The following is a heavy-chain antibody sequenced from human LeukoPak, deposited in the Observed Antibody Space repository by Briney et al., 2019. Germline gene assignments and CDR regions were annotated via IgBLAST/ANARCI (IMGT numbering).Heavy chain of an antibody. J-gene: IGHJ4*02. Sequence: ASETLSLTCTVSGASITSNTYFWGWIRQPPGKGLEWIGSINDSGSNYYNPSLNSRITISVDTYKIQFSLKLRSVSAADTAVYYCARHFYSYTNFDYWGPGTLVTVSS. D-gene: IGHD4-11*01. CDR3: ARHFYSYTNFDY. CDR2: INDSGSN. V-gene: IGHV4-39*01. CDR1: GASITSNTYF.